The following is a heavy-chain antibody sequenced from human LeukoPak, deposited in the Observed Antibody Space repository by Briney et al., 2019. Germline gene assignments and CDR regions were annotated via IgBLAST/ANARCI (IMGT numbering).Heavy chain of an antibody. CDR2: MNTNGKT. Sequence: GGSLRLSCVTSGFAVTTKNMTWVRQAPGKGLEWVSIMNTNGKTYYSDSVKGRFSISGDTSTNTLYLQMNRLRVDDAAVYYCATDTSTYPGAFDFWGQGTLVTVFS. J-gene: IGHJ3*01. D-gene: IGHD3-22*01. CDR3: ATDTSTYPGAFDF. V-gene: IGHV3-53*01. CDR1: GFAVTTKN.